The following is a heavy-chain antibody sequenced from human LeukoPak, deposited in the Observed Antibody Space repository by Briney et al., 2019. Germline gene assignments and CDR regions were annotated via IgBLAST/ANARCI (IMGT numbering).Heavy chain of an antibody. CDR3: ARVWRYCSGGSCRLSDYYYYYYMDV. CDR1: GGSISSSSYY. CDR2: IYYSGST. J-gene: IGHJ6*03. V-gene: IGHV4-39*07. D-gene: IGHD2-15*01. Sequence: SETLSLTCTVSGGSISSSSYYWGWIRQPPGKGLEWIGSIYYSGSTYYNPSLKSRVTISVDTSKNQFSLKLSSVTAADTAVYYCARVWRYCSGGSCRLSDYYYYYYMDVWGKGTTVTVSS.